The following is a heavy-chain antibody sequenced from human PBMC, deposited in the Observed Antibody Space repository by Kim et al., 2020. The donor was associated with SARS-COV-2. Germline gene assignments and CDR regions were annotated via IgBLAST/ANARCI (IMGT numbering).Heavy chain of an antibody. CDR3: AKVSSNWYPRDWFDP. V-gene: IGHV3-23*01. J-gene: IGHJ5*02. D-gene: IGHD6-13*01. Sequence: ADSVKGRFTISRDNSKKTLYLQMNRLRVEDTAVYYCAKVSSNWYPRDWFDPWGQGTLVIVSS.